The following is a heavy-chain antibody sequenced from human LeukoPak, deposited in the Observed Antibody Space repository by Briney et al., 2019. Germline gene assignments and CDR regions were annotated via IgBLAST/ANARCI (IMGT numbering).Heavy chain of an antibody. CDR2: IKQDGTEK. Sequence: GGSLRLSCAASGFTFSNYWMSWVRQAPGKGLEWVANIKQDGTEKYYVDSVKGRFTISRDNAKNSVYLQMNSLRAEDTAVYYCARDKVVGATYLDYWGQGTLVTVSS. V-gene: IGHV3-7*01. CDR3: ARDKVVGATYLDY. J-gene: IGHJ4*02. CDR1: GFTFSNYW. D-gene: IGHD2-15*01.